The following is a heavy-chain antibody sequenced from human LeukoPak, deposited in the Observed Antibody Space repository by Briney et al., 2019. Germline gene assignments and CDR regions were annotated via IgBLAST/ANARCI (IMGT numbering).Heavy chain of an antibody. Sequence: ASVKVSCKASGYTFTSYAMHWVRQAPGQRLEWMRWINAGNGNTKYSQKFQGRVTITRDTSASTAYMELSSLRSEDTAVYYCARNTMIGVYYFDYWGQGTLVTVSS. CDR2: INAGNGNT. CDR1: GYTFTSYA. J-gene: IGHJ4*02. D-gene: IGHD3-22*01. CDR3: ARNTMIGVYYFDY. V-gene: IGHV1-3*01.